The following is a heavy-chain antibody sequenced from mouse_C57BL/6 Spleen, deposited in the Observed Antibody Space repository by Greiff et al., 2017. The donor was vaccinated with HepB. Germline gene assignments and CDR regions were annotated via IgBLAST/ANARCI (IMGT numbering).Heavy chain of an antibody. V-gene: IGHV1-82*01. CDR1: GYAFSSSW. CDR3: ATTVVAYYFDY. Sequence: VQLQQSGPELVKPGASVKISCKASGYAFSSSWMNWVKQRPGKGLEWIGRIYPGDGDTNYNGKFKGKATLTADKSSSTAYMQLSSRTSEDSAVYFCATTVVAYYFDYWGQGTTLTVSS. CDR2: IYPGDGDT. D-gene: IGHD1-1*01. J-gene: IGHJ2*01.